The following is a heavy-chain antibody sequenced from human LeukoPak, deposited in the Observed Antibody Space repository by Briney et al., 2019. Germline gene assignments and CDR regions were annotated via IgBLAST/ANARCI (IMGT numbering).Heavy chain of an antibody. CDR3: ARDYTDTAMVNAFDI. J-gene: IGHJ3*02. Sequence: ASVKVSCKASGYTFTSYGISWVRQAPGQGLEWMGWISAYNGNTNYAQKFQGRVTITADKSTSTAYMELSSLRSEDTAVYYCARDYTDTAMVNAFDIWGQGTMVTVSS. CDR2: ISAYNGNT. CDR1: GYTFTSYG. V-gene: IGHV1-18*01. D-gene: IGHD5-18*01.